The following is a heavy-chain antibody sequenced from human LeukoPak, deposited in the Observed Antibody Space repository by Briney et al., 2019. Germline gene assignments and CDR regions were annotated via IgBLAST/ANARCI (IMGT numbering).Heavy chain of an antibody. CDR3: ARADSSGYYYFDY. CDR2: IYYSGST. J-gene: IGHJ4*02. CDR1: GGSISSGGYY. V-gene: IGHV4-31*03. Sequence: SQTLSLTCTVSGGSISSGGYYWSWIRQHPGKGLEWIGYIYYSGSTYYNPSLKSRVTISVDTSKNQFSLKLSSVTAADTAVYYCARADSSGYYYFDYRGQGTLVTVSS. D-gene: IGHD3-22*01.